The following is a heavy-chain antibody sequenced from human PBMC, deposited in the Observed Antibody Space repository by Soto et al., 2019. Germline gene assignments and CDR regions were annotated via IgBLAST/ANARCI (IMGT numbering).Heavy chain of an antibody. V-gene: IGHV3-11*01. J-gene: IGHJ4*02. D-gene: IGHD2-15*01. Sequence: QVQLVESGGGLAKPGGSLRLSCAASGFTFSHYFMTWIRQAPGKGLEWVSHISNSGSTTYYADSVKGQFTISRDNAKDSLSLQMNSLRAEDTAVYYCVREKYCSGGSCYSDYWGQGTLVTVSS. CDR3: VREKYCSGGSCYSDY. CDR1: GFTFSHYF. CDR2: ISNSGSTT.